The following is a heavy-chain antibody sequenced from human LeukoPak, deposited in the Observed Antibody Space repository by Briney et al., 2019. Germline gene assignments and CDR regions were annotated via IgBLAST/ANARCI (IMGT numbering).Heavy chain of an antibody. V-gene: IGHV4-59*01. J-gene: IGHJ4*02. CDR2: IHYGGSS. CDR3: ARGERRGPDF. Sequence: PWETLSLTCTVSGDSIIGYYWSWIRQPPGKGLEWIGYIHYGGSSNYNPSLKSRVTISVATSRGHFSLKLSSATAADTAVYYCARGERRGPDFWGQGTPVTVSS. D-gene: IGHD1-1*01. CDR1: GDSIIGYY.